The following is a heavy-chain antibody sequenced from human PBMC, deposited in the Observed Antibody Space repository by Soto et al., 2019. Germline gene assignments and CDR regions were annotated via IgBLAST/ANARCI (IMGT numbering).Heavy chain of an antibody. CDR2: TYYRSRFFS. J-gene: IGHJ5*02. D-gene: IGHD3-3*02. CDR3: VRDRNISSWWFDP. Sequence: PPQTPSLPCALSWGSVSSYSAAWNWIRQSPSGGLEWLGMTYYRSRFFSDYAESVKSLIIINPDTSKNQFSLQLKSVTPEDTAVYYCVRDRNISSWWFDPWGQGTPVTVSS. V-gene: IGHV6-1*01. CDR1: WGSVSSYSAA.